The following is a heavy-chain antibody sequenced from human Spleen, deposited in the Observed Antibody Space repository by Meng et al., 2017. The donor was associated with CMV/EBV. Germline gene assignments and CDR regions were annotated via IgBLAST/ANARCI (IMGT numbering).Heavy chain of an antibody. CDR3: AKAYSSSWYREYYDF. D-gene: IGHD6-13*01. Sequence: GESLKISCAASGFTFSSYAMSWVRQAPGKGLEWVSGISGSGGSTYYADSVKGRFTISRDNSKSTLYLQMNSLRAEDTAVYYCAKAYSSSWYREYYDFWGQGTLVTVSS. J-gene: IGHJ4*02. CDR2: ISGSGGST. CDR1: GFTFSSYA. V-gene: IGHV3-23*01.